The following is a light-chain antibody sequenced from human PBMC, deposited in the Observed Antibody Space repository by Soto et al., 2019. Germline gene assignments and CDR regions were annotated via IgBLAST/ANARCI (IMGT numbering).Light chain of an antibody. CDR3: QSYDSSLSGSV. CDR1: SSNIGAPYD. V-gene: IGLV1-40*01. J-gene: IGLJ3*02. Sequence: QSVLTQPPSVSGAPGQRVTLSCTGSSSNIGAPYDVHWYQHLPGTAPKLLIYGNSNRPSGVPDRFSGSKSGTSASLAITGLQAEDEADYYCQSYDSSLSGSVFGGGTKLTVL. CDR2: GNS.